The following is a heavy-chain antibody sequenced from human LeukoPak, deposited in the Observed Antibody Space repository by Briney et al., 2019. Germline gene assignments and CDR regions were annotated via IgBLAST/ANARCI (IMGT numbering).Heavy chain of an antibody. D-gene: IGHD6-13*01. Sequence: GGSPRLSSAASGVTFSSYWMHWGRQAPRERLVGVLRINSDGSSTSYAHSLKGRVTISRDNAKNTLYLQMNSLRAEDTAVYYCARGDVAAAGTGFDYWGQGTLVTVSS. V-gene: IGHV3-74*01. J-gene: IGHJ4*02. CDR1: GVTFSSYW. CDR2: INSDGSST. CDR3: ARGDVAAAGTGFDY.